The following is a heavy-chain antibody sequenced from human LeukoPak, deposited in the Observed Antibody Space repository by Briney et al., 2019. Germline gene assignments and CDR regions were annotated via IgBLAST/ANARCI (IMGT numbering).Heavy chain of an antibody. CDR3: ARTYSGYDLAFDI. CDR2: INPNSGGT. CDR1: GYTFIGYY. V-gene: IGHV1-2*02. D-gene: IGHD5-12*01. J-gene: IGHJ3*02. Sequence: ASVKVSCKASGYTFIGYYMHWARQAPGQGLEWMGWINPNSGGTNYAQKFQGRVTMTRDTSISTAYMELSRLRSDDTAVYYCARTYSGYDLAFDIWGQGTMVTVSS.